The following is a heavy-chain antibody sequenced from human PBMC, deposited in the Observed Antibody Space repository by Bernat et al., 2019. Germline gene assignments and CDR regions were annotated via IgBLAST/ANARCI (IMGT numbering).Heavy chain of an antibody. V-gene: IGHV3-23*01. CDR1: GFTFSSYA. Sequence: EVQLLESGGGLVQPGGSLRLSCAASGFTFSSYAMSWVRQAPGKGLEWGSAISGSGGSTYYADSVKGRFNISRDNSKNTLYLQRNSLRAEDTAVYYCAKDRPLYDFWSGALSSYYYYGMDVWGQGTTVTVSS. CDR3: AKDRPLYDFWSGALSSYYYYGMDV. J-gene: IGHJ6*02. CDR2: ISGSGGST. D-gene: IGHD3-3*01.